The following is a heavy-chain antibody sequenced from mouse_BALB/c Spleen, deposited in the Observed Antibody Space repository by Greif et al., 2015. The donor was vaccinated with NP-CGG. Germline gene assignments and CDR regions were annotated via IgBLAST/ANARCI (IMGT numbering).Heavy chain of an antibody. J-gene: IGHJ3*01. V-gene: IGHV14-3*02. CDR2: IVPANDNT. CDR3: ATYYYGSSGFAC. Sequence: EVQLQQSGAEVVKPGASVKLSCTASGFNIKDTYMTWVKQRPEQGLEWIGRIVPANDNTKYDPKFQGKATITADTSPNTAYLQPSSLTSEDTAVYYCATYYYGSSGFACWGQGTLVTVSA. CDR1: GFNIKDTY. D-gene: IGHD1-1*01.